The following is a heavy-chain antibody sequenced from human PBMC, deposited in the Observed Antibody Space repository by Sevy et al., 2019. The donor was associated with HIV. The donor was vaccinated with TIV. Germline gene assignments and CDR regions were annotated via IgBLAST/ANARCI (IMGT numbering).Heavy chain of an antibody. CDR3: ARSQNVDSAPFDY. CDR1: GFTFSSYW. V-gene: IGHV4-30-2*05. D-gene: IGHD5-18*01. Sequence: LRLSCAASGFTFSSYWMSWVRQPPGKGLEWIAYFFHSDSPKYRPSLKSRLTISIDTSKNLFSLKVTSVTAADSAVYYCARSQNVDSAPFDYWGQGTPVTVSS. CDR2: FFHSDSP. J-gene: IGHJ4*02.